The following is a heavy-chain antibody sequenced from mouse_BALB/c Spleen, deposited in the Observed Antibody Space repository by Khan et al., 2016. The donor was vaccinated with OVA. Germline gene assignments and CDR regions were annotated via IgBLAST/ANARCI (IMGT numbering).Heavy chain of an antibody. V-gene: IGHV1S135*01. CDR3: TRNGFVAWFAY. CDR1: GYSFITYY. CDR2: IDPISGGT. D-gene: IGHD2-2*01. J-gene: IGHJ3*01. Sequence: VQLKQSGPELMKPGASVRISCKASGYSFITYYIHWLMQSHGKSLEWIGYIDPISGGTTYNQKFKGKATLTVDKSSSTAYIHLSNLTSEDSAVYYCTRNGFVAWFAYWGQGTLVTVSA.